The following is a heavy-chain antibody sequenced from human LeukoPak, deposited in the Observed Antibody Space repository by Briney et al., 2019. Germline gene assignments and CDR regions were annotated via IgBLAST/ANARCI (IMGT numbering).Heavy chain of an antibody. CDR3: ARGVNFRPNLFGVVIIPVSGFDY. V-gene: IGHV4-61*01. D-gene: IGHD3-3*01. Sequence: PSEILSLTCTVSGGSVSSGSYYWSWIRQPPGKGLEWIGYIYYSGSTNYNPSLKSRVTISVDTSKNQFSLKLSSVTAADTAVYYCARGVNFRPNLFGVVIIPVSGFDYWGQGTLVTVSS. CDR2: IYYSGST. CDR1: GGSVSSGSYY. J-gene: IGHJ4*02.